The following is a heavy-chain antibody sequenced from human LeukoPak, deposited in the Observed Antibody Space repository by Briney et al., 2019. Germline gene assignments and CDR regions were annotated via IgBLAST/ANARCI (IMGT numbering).Heavy chain of an antibody. J-gene: IGHJ2*01. CDR1: GFTFNNYD. V-gene: IGHV3-30*02. CDR2: IRYDGTNK. D-gene: IGHD5-18*01. CDR3: AKAPGYSALRYFDL. Sequence: GGSLRLSCAASGFTFNNYDMHWVRQAPGKGLEWVTFIRYDGTNKYYADSVKGRFTISRDNSKNTLYLQMKSLRAEDTAVYYCAKAPGYSALRYFDLWGRSALCSVSS.